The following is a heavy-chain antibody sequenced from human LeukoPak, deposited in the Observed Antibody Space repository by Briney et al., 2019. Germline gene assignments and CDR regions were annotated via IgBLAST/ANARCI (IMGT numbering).Heavy chain of an antibody. J-gene: IGHJ4*02. D-gene: IGHD2-21*02. CDR3: ARVPYRYCGGDCYLFDY. CDR2: ISSSSGYT. CDR1: GFTFSDYY. Sequence: PGGSLRLSCAASGFTFSDYYMSWIRQAPGKGLEWVSYISSSSGYTNYADSVKGRFTISRDNAKNSLYLQMNSLRAEDTAMYYCARVPYRYCGGDCYLFDYWGQGTLVTVSS. V-gene: IGHV3-11*06.